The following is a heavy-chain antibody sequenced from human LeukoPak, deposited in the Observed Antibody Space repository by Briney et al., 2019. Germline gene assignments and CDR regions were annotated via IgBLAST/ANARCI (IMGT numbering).Heavy chain of an antibody. Sequence: GGSLRLSCAASGFTFSSYSMNWVRQAPGKGLEWVAFIRYDGSNKYYADSVKGRFTISRDNSKNTLYLQMNSLRAEDTAVYYCAKDRYSSSWDFDYWGQGTLVTVSS. D-gene: IGHD6-13*01. CDR1: GFTFSSYS. J-gene: IGHJ4*02. V-gene: IGHV3-30*02. CDR3: AKDRYSSSWDFDY. CDR2: IRYDGSNK.